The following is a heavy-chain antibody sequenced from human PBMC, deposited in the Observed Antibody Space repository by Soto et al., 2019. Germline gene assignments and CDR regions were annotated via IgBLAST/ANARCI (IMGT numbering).Heavy chain of an antibody. CDR1: GFTVSSHY. J-gene: IGHJ6*03. V-gene: IGHV3-53*04. CDR3: AKGYSVSNWDYYYMDV. CDR2: IYSSGST. D-gene: IGHD5-12*01. Sequence: EVQLVESGGGLVQPGGSLRLSCVASGFTVSSHYVSWVRQAPGKGLEWVSIIYSSGSTHYADSVKGRFTISRHNFKNTVFLQMNSLRAEDTAVYYCAKGYSVSNWDYYYMDVWGNGTTVIVSS.